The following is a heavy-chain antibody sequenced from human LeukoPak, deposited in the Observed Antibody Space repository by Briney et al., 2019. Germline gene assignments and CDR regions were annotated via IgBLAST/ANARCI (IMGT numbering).Heavy chain of an antibody. V-gene: IGHV3-48*03. Sequence: GRSLRPSCAASGFTFSSYAMHWVRQAPGKGLEWVSYISRSGDTIYFADSVKGRFTISRDNAKNSLYLQMSSLRAEDTAVYYCARDYASDYWGQGTLVTVSS. D-gene: IGHD3-10*01. CDR3: ARDYASDY. CDR1: GFTFSSYA. CDR2: ISRSGDTI. J-gene: IGHJ4*02.